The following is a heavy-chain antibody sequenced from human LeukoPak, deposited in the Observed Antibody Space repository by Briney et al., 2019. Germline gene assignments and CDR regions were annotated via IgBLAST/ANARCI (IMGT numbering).Heavy chain of an antibody. J-gene: IGHJ4*02. CDR3: ATVPGYSYGYGYFDY. V-gene: IGHV4-59*01. CDR1: GGSISDKY. CDR2: IHYSGTT. Sequence: SETLSLTCTVSGGSISDKYWSWIRQLPGKGLEWIGYIHYSGTTSYNPPLKSRVVISVDTSKNQFSLKLNYVTAADTAMYYCATVPGYSYGYGYFDYWGQGTLVTVSS. D-gene: IGHD5-18*01.